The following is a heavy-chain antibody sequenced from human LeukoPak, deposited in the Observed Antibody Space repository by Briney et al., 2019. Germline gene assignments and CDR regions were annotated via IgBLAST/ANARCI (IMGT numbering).Heavy chain of an antibody. Sequence: GGSLRLSCAASGFTFKDYTMNWVRQSPGKGLQWVSYVSFGSSYISYADSRKGRFTISRDDEKSSVYLEMTSLRTDDTAVYYCARASTEYAVTDGFDTWGPGTLVTVSS. V-gene: IGHV3-21*06. CDR3: ARASTEYAVTDGFDT. CDR2: VSFGSSYI. D-gene: IGHD4-17*01. J-gene: IGHJ5*02. CDR1: GFTFKDYT.